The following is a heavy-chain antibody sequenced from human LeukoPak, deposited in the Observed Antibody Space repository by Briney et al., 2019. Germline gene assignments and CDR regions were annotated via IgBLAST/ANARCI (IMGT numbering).Heavy chain of an antibody. CDR3: ARGQLYYDILTGYSL. J-gene: IGHJ4*02. D-gene: IGHD3-9*01. CDR2: INHSGGT. Sequence: SETRSLTCAVYGGSFSGYYWSWIRQPPGKGLEWIGEINHSGGTNYNPSLKSRVTISVDTSKNQFSLKLSSVTAEDTAVYYCARGQLYYDILTGYSLWGQGTLVTVSS. CDR1: GGSFSGYY. V-gene: IGHV4-34*01.